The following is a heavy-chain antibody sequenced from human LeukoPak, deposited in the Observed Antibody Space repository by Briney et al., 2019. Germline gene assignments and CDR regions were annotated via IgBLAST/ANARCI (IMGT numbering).Heavy chain of an antibody. V-gene: IGHV4-61*02. CDR1: GGSISSGSYY. D-gene: IGHD5-18*01. CDR3: ARGRMTANSGYSYGSGWFDP. CDR2: IYTSGST. J-gene: IGHJ5*02. Sequence: PSETLSLTCTVSGGSISSGSYYWSWIRQPAGKGLEWIGRIYTSGSTNYNPSLKSRVTISVDTSKNQFSLKLSSVTAADTAVYYCARGRMTANSGYSYGSGWFDPWGQGTLVTVSS.